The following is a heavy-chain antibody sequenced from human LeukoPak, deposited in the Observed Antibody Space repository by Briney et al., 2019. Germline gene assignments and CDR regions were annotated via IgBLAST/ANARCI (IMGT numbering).Heavy chain of an antibody. CDR2: IYYSGST. D-gene: IGHD2-2*01. Sequence: SETLSLTCTVSGGSITGYYWSWIRQPPGKGLEWIGYIYYSGSTSYTPSLKSRVTISVDTSKNQLSLKLTSVTAADTAVYYCARVPLRDCSSTSCLRYFYMDVWGKGTTVTVSS. CDR1: GGSITGYY. J-gene: IGHJ6*03. V-gene: IGHV4-59*01. CDR3: ARVPLRDCSSTSCLRYFYMDV.